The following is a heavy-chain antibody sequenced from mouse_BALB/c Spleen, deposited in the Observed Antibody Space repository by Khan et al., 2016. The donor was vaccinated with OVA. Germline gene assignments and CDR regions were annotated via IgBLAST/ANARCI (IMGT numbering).Heavy chain of an antibody. J-gene: IGHJ4*01. Sequence: QIQLVQSGPELKKPGETVKISCKASGYSFTNYGMNWVKQSLGKALKWMGWINTYTGEPTYADDFKGRFAFSLETSASPSYLQINNLKNEDTATYFCARPPYFSYTLDHWGQGTSVTVSS. D-gene: IGHD2-10*01. CDR1: GYSFTNYG. V-gene: IGHV9-3-1*01. CDR3: ARPPYFSYTLDH. CDR2: INTYTGEP.